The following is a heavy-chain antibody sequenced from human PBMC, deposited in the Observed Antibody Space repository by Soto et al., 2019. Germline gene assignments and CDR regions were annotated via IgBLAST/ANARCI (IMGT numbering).Heavy chain of an antibody. CDR3: AREMEEYSSSTAFDY. D-gene: IGHD6-6*01. CDR1: GYTFTSYY. J-gene: IGHJ4*02. CDR2: INPSGGST. V-gene: IGHV1-46*01. Sequence: ASVKVSFKASGYTFTSYYMHWVRQAPGQGLEWMGIINPSGGSTSYAQKFQGRVTMTRDTSTSTVYMELSSLRSEDTAVYYCAREMEEYSSSTAFDYWGQGTLVTVSS.